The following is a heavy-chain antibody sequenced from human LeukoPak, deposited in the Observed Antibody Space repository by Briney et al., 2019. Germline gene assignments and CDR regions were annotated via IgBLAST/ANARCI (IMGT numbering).Heavy chain of an antibody. CDR1: GGSISSYY. CDR3: APLDTAMVADLDY. D-gene: IGHD5-18*01. CDR2: IYYSGST. Sequence: PSETLSLTCTVSGGSISSYYWSWIRQPPGKGLEWIGYIYYSGSTNYNPSLKSRVTISVDTSKNQFSLKLSSVTAADTAVYYCAPLDTAMVADLDYWGQGTLVTVSS. J-gene: IGHJ4*02. V-gene: IGHV4-59*01.